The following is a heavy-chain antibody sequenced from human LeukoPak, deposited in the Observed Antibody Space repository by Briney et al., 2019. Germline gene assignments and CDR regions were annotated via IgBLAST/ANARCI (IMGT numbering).Heavy chain of an antibody. CDR3: ARVGKYYYGSGRPDY. Sequence: ASVKVSCMASGYTFTSYGISWVRQAPGQGLEWMGWISAYNGNTNYAQKLQGRVTMTTDTSTSTAYMELRSLRSDDTAVYYCARVGKYYYGSGRPDYWGQGTLVTVSS. CDR2: ISAYNGNT. V-gene: IGHV1-18*04. CDR1: GYTFTSYG. J-gene: IGHJ4*02. D-gene: IGHD3-10*01.